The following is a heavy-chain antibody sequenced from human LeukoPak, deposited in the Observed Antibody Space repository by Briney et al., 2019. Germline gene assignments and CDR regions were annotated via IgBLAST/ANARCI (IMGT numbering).Heavy chain of an antibody. Sequence: RGGSLRLSCAASGFTFSSYAMHWVRQAPGKGLEWVAVISYDGSNKYYADSVKGRFTISRDNSKNTLYLQMNSLRAEDTAVYYCARGGRQQLAFDYWGQGTLVTVSS. CDR1: GFTFSSYA. CDR3: ARGGRQQLAFDY. V-gene: IGHV3-30-3*01. J-gene: IGHJ4*02. CDR2: ISYDGSNK. D-gene: IGHD6-13*01.